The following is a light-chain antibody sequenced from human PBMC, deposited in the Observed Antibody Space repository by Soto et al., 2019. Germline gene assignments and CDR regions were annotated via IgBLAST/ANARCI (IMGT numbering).Light chain of an antibody. CDR3: QQYGSPPYT. V-gene: IGKV3-20*01. CDR1: EIVSDSQ. Sequence: SVLTQSPGTLSLSPGERATLSCRISEIVSDSQLAWYQQKPGQAPRLLIYAVSSRATGIADRFSGSGSGTDFTLTINRLEPEDFAVYYCQQYGSPPYTFGQGTKVDI. J-gene: IGKJ2*01. CDR2: AVS.